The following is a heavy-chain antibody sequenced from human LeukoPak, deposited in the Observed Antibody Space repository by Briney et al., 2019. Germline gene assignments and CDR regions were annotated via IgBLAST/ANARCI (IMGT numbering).Heavy chain of an antibody. J-gene: IGHJ4*02. D-gene: IGHD3-22*01. CDR3: ASTMIVVDAPFDY. CDR1: GGSFSGYY. CDR2: INHSGST. V-gene: IGHV4-34*01. Sequence: SETLSLTCAVYGGSFSGYYWSWIRQPPGKGLEWIGEINHSGSTNYNPSLKSRVTISVDTSKNQFSLKLSSVTAADTAVYYCASTMIVVDAPFDYWGQGTLVTVSS.